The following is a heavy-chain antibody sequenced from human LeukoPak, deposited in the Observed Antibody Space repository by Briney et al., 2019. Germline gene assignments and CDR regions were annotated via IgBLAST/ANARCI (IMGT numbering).Heavy chain of an antibody. CDR1: GYSISSGYY. CDR2: IHYSGST. CDR3: ARVAPAAWDRFDP. J-gene: IGHJ5*02. D-gene: IGHD1-26*01. Sequence: KPSETLSLTCTVSGYSISSGYYWNWIRQPPGKGLEWIGYIHYSGSTNYNPSLKSRVTISVDTSKNQFSLKLSSVTAADTAVYYCARVAPAAWDRFDPWGQGTLVTVSS. V-gene: IGHV4-59*01.